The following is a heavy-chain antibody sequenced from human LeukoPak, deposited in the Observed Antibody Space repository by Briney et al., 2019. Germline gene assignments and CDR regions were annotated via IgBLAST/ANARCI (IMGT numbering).Heavy chain of an antibody. CDR2: INPSGGST. CDR1: GYTFTSYY. CDR3: ASHPYYYDSSGYWNAFDI. V-gene: IGHV1-46*01. J-gene: IGHJ3*02. D-gene: IGHD3-22*01. Sequence: ASVKVSCKASGYTFTSYYMHWVRQAPGQGLEWMGIINPSGGSTSYAQKFQGRVTMTRDTSTSTVYMELSSLRSEDTAVYYCASHPYYYDSSGYWNAFDIWGQGTMVTVSS.